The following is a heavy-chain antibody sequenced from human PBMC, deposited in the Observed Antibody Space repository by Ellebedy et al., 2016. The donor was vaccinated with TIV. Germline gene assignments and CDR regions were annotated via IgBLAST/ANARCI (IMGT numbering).Heavy chain of an antibody. V-gene: IGHV1-18*04. J-gene: IGHJ4*02. Sequence: AASVKVSCKASGYPFPNYGVSWVRQAPGQGLEWVGWISAYNGNTKYGQKFQGRISLTTDTSMGTAYMELRGLRSDDTGVYFCARDVPADAAALLDYWGQGTRVTVSS. CDR2: ISAYNGNT. CDR1: GYPFPNYG. D-gene: IGHD2-2*01. CDR3: ARDVPADAAALLDY.